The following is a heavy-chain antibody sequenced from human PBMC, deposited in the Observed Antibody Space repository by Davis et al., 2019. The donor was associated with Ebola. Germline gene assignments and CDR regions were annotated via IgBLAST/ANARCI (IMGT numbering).Heavy chain of an antibody. Sequence: MPSETLSLTCAVYGGSFSDYYWSWIRQPPGKGLEWIGEINHSGSTNYNPSLKSRVTISVDTSKKQFSLKLNSVTAADTAVYYCARGGGSYYMDVWGKGATVTASS. D-gene: IGHD3-10*01. CDR1: GGSFSDYY. V-gene: IGHV4-34*01. J-gene: IGHJ6*03. CDR3: ARGGGSYYMDV. CDR2: INHSGST.